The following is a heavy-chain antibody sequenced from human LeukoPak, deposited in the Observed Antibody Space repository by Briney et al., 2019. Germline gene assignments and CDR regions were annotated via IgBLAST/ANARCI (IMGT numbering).Heavy chain of an antibody. CDR3: ARESGLTDNWLDS. Sequence: PGSSVKVSCKPSRYSFTNHDINWLRQSTGQGLEWMGWMNPNSGKSGYAQKFQGRVTMTRDTSISTVYMELSSLVSDDTAVYYCARESGLTDNWLDSWGQGTLVIVSS. J-gene: IGHJ5*01. CDR2: MNPNSGKS. CDR1: RYSFTNHD. V-gene: IGHV1-8*01. D-gene: IGHD5-12*01.